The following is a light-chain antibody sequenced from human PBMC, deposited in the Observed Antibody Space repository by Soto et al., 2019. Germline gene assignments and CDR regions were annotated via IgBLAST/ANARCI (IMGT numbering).Light chain of an antibody. CDR2: EVS. CDR1: SGDVGAYDY. Sequence: SALTKPPSASGSPGQSVTISCTGTSGDVGAYDYVSWYQQHPGKAPKLIIYEVSKRPSGVPDRFSGSKSGNTASLTVSGLRAEDEADYYCASEAVTDVFGTGTKVTVL. CDR3: ASEAVTDV. J-gene: IGLJ1*01. V-gene: IGLV2-8*01.